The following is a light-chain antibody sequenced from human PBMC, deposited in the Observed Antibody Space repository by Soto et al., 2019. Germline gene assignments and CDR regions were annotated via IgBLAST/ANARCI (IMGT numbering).Light chain of an antibody. CDR2: SNN. CDR3: ASWDDRLGAVI. J-gene: IGLJ2*01. CDR1: SSNIGGTNY. V-gene: IGLV1-47*02. Sequence: QSVLTQPPSASGTLGQKVFISCSGSSSNIGGTNYAYWYQQLPGAAPKLLMHSNNLRPSGVPERISGSKFGTAAYLAIRGLTSQHDAVSHCASWDDRLGAVIFGGGTK.